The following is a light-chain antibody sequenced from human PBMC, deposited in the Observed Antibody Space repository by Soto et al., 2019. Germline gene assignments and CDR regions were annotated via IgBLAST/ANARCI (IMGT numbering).Light chain of an antibody. Sequence: EIVMTQSPGTLSLSAGERATLSCRASQSIRSNYVAWYQHQPGQAPRLLIYAASSRTTGVPDRFSGSGSGTEFTLTISSMQSEAFAVYDCQQYKNWPPITFGQGTRLEIK. V-gene: IGKV3D-15*01. J-gene: IGKJ5*01. CDR2: AAS. CDR3: QQYKNWPPIT. CDR1: QSIRSN.